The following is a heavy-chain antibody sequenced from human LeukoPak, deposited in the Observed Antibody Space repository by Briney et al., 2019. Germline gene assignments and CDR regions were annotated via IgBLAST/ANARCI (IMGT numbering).Heavy chain of an antibody. J-gene: IGHJ5*02. CDR1: GYTFTSYG. Sequence: ASVEVSCKASGYTFTSYGISWVRQAPGQGLEWMGWISAYNGNTNYAQKLQGRVTMTTDTSTSTAYMELSSLRSEDTAVYYCATDSAPLMRGWFDPWGQGTLVTVSS. CDR2: ISAYNGNT. D-gene: IGHD2-8*01. V-gene: IGHV1-18*01. CDR3: ATDSAPLMRGWFDP.